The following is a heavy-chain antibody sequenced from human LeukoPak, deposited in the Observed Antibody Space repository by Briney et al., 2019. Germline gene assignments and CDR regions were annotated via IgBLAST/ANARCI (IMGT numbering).Heavy chain of an antibody. CDR2: IIPIFGTA. CDR3: ARGDWNYYWFDP. D-gene: IGHD1-7*01. Sequence: GASAKVSCKASGGTFSSYAISWVRQAPGQGLEWMGGIIPIFGTANYAQKFQGRVTITADESTSTAYMELSSLRSEDTAVYYCARGDWNYYWFDPWGQGTLVTVSS. J-gene: IGHJ5*02. V-gene: IGHV1-69*13. CDR1: GGTFSSYA.